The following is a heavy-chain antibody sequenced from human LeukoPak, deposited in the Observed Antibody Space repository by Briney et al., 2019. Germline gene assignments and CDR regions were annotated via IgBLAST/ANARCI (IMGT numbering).Heavy chain of an antibody. J-gene: IGHJ4*02. CDR1: GFTFSSYA. D-gene: IGHD2-2*01. V-gene: IGHV3-23*01. CDR2: VSGSGGST. CDR3: AKAGYPIVVPAASR. Sequence: PGGSLRLSCAASGFTFSSYAMSWVRQAPGKGLEWVSAVSGSGGSTYYADSVKGRFTISRDNSKNTLYLQMNSLRAEDTAVYYCAKAGYPIVVPAASRWGQGTLVTVSS.